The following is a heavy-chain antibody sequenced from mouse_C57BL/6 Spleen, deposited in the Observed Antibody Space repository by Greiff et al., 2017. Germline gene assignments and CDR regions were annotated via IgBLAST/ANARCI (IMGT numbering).Heavy chain of an antibody. V-gene: IGHV5-9*01. CDR3: ARQGPLGRGYFDY. Sequence: EVQRVESGGGLVKPGGSLKLSCAASGFTFSSYTMSWVRQTPEKRLEWVATISGGGGNTYYPDSVKGRFTISRDNAKNTLYLQMSSLRSEDTALYYCARQGPLGRGYFDYWGQGTTLTVSS. D-gene: IGHD4-1*01. CDR1: GFTFSSYT. J-gene: IGHJ2*01. CDR2: ISGGGGNT.